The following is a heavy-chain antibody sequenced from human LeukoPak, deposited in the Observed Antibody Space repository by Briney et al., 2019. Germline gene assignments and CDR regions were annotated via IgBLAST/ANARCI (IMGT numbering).Heavy chain of an antibody. CDR3: ARGPVGYCSSTSCYPDYYYGMDV. CDR1: GGSISSYY. V-gene: IGHV4-59*01. CDR2: IYYSGST. D-gene: IGHD2-2*01. Sequence: SETLSLTCTVSGGSISSYYWSWIRQPPGKGLEWVGYIYYSGSTNYNPSLKSRVTISVDTSTNQFSLKLSSVTAADTAVYYCARGPVGYCSSTSCYPDYYYGMDVWGQGTTVTVSS. J-gene: IGHJ6*02.